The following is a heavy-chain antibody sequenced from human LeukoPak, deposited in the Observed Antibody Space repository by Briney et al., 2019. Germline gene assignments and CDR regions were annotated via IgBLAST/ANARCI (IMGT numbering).Heavy chain of an antibody. CDR2: IGGSGGFIT. Sequence: GGSLRLSCAASGFTFSSHGMNWVRQAPGKGLEWVSGIGGSGGFITYYADSVKGRFTVSRDNSKNTLYLQMNSLRAEDTAVYYCARDGIQLWLRGRGQYFDYWGQGTLVTVSS. V-gene: IGHV3-23*01. D-gene: IGHD5-18*01. CDR3: ARDGIQLWLRGRGQYFDY. CDR1: GFTFSSHG. J-gene: IGHJ4*02.